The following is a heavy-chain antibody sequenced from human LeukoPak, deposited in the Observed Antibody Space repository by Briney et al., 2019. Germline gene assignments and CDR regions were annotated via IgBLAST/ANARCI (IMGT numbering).Heavy chain of an antibody. J-gene: IGHJ4*02. V-gene: IGHV3-69-1*02. CDR3: GRAFPPLRTSSAGDL. D-gene: IGHD3-16*01. CDR1: GFTFSDYD. Sequence: GGSLRLSCSASGFTFSDYDTNWVRQAPGKGLEWVSSISGLSTHIYYGDSVKGRFSISRDNAKNSVYLQMNSLGVEDTAIYYCGRAFPPLRTSSAGDLWGQGILVTVSS. CDR2: ISGLSTHI.